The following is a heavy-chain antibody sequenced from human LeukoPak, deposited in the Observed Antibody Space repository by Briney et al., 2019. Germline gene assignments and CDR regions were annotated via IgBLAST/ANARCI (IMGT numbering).Heavy chain of an antibody. CDR3: AKDSGYDFSGWYFDL. D-gene: IGHD5-12*01. J-gene: IGHJ2*01. V-gene: IGHV3-43*01. CDR1: GFTFDDYT. Sequence: PGGSLRLSCAASGFTFDDYTMHWVRQAPGKGLEWVSLISWDGGSTYYADSVKGRFTISRDNRKNSLYLQMNSLRTEDTALYYCAKDSGYDFSGWYFDLWGRGTPVTVSS. CDR2: ISWDGGST.